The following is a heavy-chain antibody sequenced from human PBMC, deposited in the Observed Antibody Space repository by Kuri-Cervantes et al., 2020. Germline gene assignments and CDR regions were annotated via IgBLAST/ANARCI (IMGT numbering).Heavy chain of an antibody. Sequence: GESLKISCAASGFTFSSYAMHWVRQAPGKGLEWVAVISYDGSNKYYADSVKGRFTTSRDNSKNTLYLQMNSLRAEDTAVYYCARAVPGLEGGFDYWGQRTLVTVSS. V-gene: IGHV3-30-3*01. CDR2: ISYDGSNK. CDR1: GFTFSSYA. CDR3: ARAVPGLEGGFDY. J-gene: IGHJ4*02. D-gene: IGHD3-3*01.